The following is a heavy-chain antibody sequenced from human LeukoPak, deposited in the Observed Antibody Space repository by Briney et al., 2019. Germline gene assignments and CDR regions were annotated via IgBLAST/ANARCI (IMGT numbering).Heavy chain of an antibody. J-gene: IGHJ5*02. D-gene: IGHD2-2*01. CDR2: IYHSGST. CDR1: GYSISSGYY. V-gene: IGHV4-38-2*01. Sequence: SETLSLTCAVSGYSISSGYYWGWIRQPPGKGLESIGTIYHSGSTYYNPSLKSRVTISVDTSKNQFSLKLSSVTAADTAVYYCARHLLGYCTITTCRAGRRFDPWGLGTLVTVSS. CDR3: ARHLLGYCTITTCRAGRRFDP.